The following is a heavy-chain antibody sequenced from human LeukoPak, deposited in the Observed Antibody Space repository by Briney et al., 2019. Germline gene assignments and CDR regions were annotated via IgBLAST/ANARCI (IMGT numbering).Heavy chain of an antibody. CDR1: NGSTSSSSYY. J-gene: IGHJ4*02. Sequence: SETLSLTCTVSNGSTSSSSYYRGWIRQPPGKGLEWIGSIYYSGSTYYNPSLKSRLTISVDTSKNHFSLQLSSVTAADTAVYYCASAGSSGYDFDYWGQGTLVTVSS. CDR2: IYYSGST. CDR3: ASAGSSGYDFDY. V-gene: IGHV4-39*02. D-gene: IGHD5-12*01.